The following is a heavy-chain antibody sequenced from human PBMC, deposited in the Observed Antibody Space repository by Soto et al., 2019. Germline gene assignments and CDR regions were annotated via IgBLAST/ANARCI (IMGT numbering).Heavy chain of an antibody. CDR2: IKSKTDGGTT. CDR1: GFTFSNAW. Sequence: EVQLVESGGGLVKPGGSLRLSCAASGFTFSNAWMSWVRQAPGKGLEWVGRIKSKTDGGTTDYAAPVKGRFTISRDDSKDPLYLQMNSLKTEDPAVYYCPTARWYTYYFDYWGQGTLVTVSS. V-gene: IGHV3-15*01. D-gene: IGHD6-13*01. CDR3: PTARWYTYYFDY. J-gene: IGHJ4*02.